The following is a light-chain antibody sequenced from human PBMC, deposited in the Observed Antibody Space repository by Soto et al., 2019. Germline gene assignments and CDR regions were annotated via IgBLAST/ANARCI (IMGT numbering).Light chain of an antibody. V-gene: IGKV3-20*01. CDR3: HQYGSSPPYT. CDR2: GSS. CDR1: QTIHNNY. J-gene: IGKJ2*01. Sequence: EVVLTQSPGTLSLSPGERATLSCRGSQTIHNNYLAWYQQRPGQAPRLLIYGSSDRATGIPDRFRGSGSGTVFTLTISRLEPEDCAVYYCHQYGSSPPYTFGQGTKLEI.